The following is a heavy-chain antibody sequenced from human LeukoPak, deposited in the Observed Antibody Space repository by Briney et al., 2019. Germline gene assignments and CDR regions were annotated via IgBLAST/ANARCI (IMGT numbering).Heavy chain of an antibody. CDR2: IWSDGSDK. J-gene: IGHJ4*02. D-gene: IGHD5-18*01. Sequence: GGSLRLSCAASGFTSSSYAMHWVRQAPGKGLEWVAIIWSDGSDKYYADSVKGRFTISRDNSKNTLYLQMNSLRAEDTAVYYCAGVGHRGYGYPGDYWGQGTLLTVSS. V-gene: IGHV3-33*01. CDR1: GFTSSSYA. CDR3: AGVGHRGYGYPGDY.